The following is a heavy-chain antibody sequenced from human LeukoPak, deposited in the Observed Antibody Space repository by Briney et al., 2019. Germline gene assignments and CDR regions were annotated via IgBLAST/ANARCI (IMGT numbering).Heavy chain of an antibody. V-gene: IGHV3-20*01. D-gene: IGHD6-19*01. CDR1: G. CDR3: XXXXXXXWLPYYFDY. Sequence: GXXXXRQXXGXXXXXXXGINWNGGRTVYXDSVKARVTISRXXXKXXXYXEMNRLRAEDTAMYNCXXXXXXXWLPYYFDYWGQGTLVTVSS. CDR2: INWNGGRT. J-gene: IGHJ4*02.